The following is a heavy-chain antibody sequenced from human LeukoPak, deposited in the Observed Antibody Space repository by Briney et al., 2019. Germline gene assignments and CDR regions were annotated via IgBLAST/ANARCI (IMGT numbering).Heavy chain of an antibody. CDR2: IYYSGST. CDR1: GGSITSHH. D-gene: IGHD5-24*01. CDR3: ARDGGDPYNAADY. Sequence: SETLSLTCTVSGGSITSHHWSWIRQPPGKGLEWIGYIYYSGSTNYNPSLKSRVTMSVDTSKNQFSLKLSSVTAADTAVYYCARDGGDPYNAADYWGQGTLVTVSS. V-gene: IGHV4-59*11. J-gene: IGHJ4*02.